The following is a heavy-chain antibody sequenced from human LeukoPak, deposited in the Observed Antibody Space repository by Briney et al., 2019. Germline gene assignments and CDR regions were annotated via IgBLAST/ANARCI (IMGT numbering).Heavy chain of an antibody. CDR3: ARVKDYYDSSGPLYFDS. J-gene: IGHJ4*02. CDR2: IHYSGST. V-gene: IGHV4-59*01. Sequence: PSETLSLTCTVSGASISDYYWTWIRQPPGKGLEWIGYIHYSGSTNYNRSLKSRVTLSVDTSNNHVSLKVNSVTAADTAVYYCARVKDYYDSSGPLYFDSWGQGTLVTVSS. CDR1: GASISDYY. D-gene: IGHD3-22*01.